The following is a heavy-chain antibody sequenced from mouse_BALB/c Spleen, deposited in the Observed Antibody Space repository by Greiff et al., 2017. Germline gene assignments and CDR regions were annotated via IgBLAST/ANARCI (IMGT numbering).Heavy chain of an antibody. CDR1: GFTFSSYG. V-gene: IGHV5-17*02. J-gene: IGHJ4*01. CDR3: ASRGLFYGNYSHYYAMDY. Sequence: EVKLVESGGGLVQPGGSLKLSCAASGFTFSSYGMHWVRQAPEKGLEWVAYISSGSSTIDYADTVKGRFTISRDNPKTTLFLQMTSLMSEDTAMYYCASRGLFYGNYSHYYAMDYWGQGTSVTVSS. D-gene: IGHD2-1*01. CDR2: ISSGSSTI.